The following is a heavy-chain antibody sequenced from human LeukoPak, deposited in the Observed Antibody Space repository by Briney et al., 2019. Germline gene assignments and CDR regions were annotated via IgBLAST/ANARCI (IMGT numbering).Heavy chain of an antibody. V-gene: IGHV4-59*08. J-gene: IGHJ6*02. CDR2: IYYSGST. CDR3: ARSGRCGYCVMDV. CDR1: GGSISSYY. Sequence: PSETLSLTCTVSGGSISSYYWSWIRQPPGKGLEWIGYIYYSGSTNYNPSLESRVTISVDTSKNQFSLKLSSVTAADTAVYYCARSGRCGYCVMDVWGQGTTGTVSS. D-gene: IGHD5/OR15-5a*01.